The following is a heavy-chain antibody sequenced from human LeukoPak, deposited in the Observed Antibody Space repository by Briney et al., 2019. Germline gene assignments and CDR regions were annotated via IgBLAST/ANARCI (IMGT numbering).Heavy chain of an antibody. CDR3: AKMSNYYNSLGYYAFDI. V-gene: IGHV3-66*01. D-gene: IGHD3-22*01. CDR1: GFIVSRKY. J-gene: IGHJ3*02. CDR2: IYSGGSA. Sequence: PGGSLRLSCAASGFIVSRKYMSWVRQAPGKGLEWVSVIYSGGSADYADSVKGGFTISRDNSKNTLHLQMKSLRAEDTAVYYCAKMSNYYNSLGYYAFDIWGQGTMVTVSS.